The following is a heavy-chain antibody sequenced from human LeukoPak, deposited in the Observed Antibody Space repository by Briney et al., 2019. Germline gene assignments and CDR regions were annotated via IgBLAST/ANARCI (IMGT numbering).Heavy chain of an antibody. CDR1: GFTFSSSA. CDR3: AKDGYSNYPYYFDY. V-gene: IGHV3-23*01. D-gene: IGHD4-11*01. CDR2: ISASGGST. Sequence: GGSLRLSCAASGFTFSSSAMSWVRQVPGKGLEWVSGISASGGSTYYADSVRGRFTISRDNSKNTLYVQMNSLRDEDTAVYYCAKDGYSNYPYYFDYWGQGTLVTVSS. J-gene: IGHJ4*02.